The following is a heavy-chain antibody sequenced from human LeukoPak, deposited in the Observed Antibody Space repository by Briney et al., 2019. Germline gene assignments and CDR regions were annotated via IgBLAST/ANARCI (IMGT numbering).Heavy chain of an antibody. CDR1: GGSFSSFY. CDR3: ARWPNCSSTSCPLVY. J-gene: IGHJ4*02. CDR2: IYYSGSP. D-gene: IGHD2-2*01. Sequence: PSETLSLTCTVSGGSFSSFYWSWIRQPPGKGLEWIGYIYYSGSPNYNPSLKSRVTISVDTSKNQSSLKLSSVTAADTAVYYCARWPNCSSTSCPLVYWGQGTLVTVSS. V-gene: IGHV4-59*01.